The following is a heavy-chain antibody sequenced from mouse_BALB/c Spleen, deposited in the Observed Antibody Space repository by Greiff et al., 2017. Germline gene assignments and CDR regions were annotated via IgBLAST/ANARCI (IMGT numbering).Heavy chain of an antibody. CDR1: GFTFSSYA. V-gene: IGHV5-9-4*01. CDR3: AREGRYGNAMDY. D-gene: IGHD2-14*01. CDR2: ISSGGSYT. J-gene: IGHJ4*01. Sequence: EVKLMESGGGLVKPGGSLKLSCAASGFTFSSYAMSWVRQSPERRLEWVAEISSGGSYTYYPDTVTGRFTISRDNAKNTLYLEMSSLRAEDTAMYYCAREGRYGNAMDYWGQGTSVTVSS.